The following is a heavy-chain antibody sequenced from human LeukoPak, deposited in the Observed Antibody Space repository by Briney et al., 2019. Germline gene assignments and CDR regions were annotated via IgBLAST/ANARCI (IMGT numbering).Heavy chain of an antibody. V-gene: IGHV4-34*01. J-gene: IGHJ4*02. CDR3: ARLFGAPSDY. Sequence: PSETLSLTCAVSGGSFSGYYWSWIRQPPGKGLEWIGEINHSGSTNYNPSLKSRVTISVDTSKNQFSLKLSSVTAADTAVYYCARLFGAPSDYWGQGTLVTVSS. CDR2: INHSGST. CDR1: GGSFSGYY. D-gene: IGHD3-10*02.